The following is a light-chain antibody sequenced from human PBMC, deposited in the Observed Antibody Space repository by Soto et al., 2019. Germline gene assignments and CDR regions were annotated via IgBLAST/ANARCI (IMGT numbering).Light chain of an antibody. V-gene: IGKV3-15*01. CDR2: DTS. Sequence: ETVMTQSPGTLSVSLGERAILSCRASQSVSIHLAWYQQKPGQAPRLLIYDTSTRATGIPARFSGSGSGTECTLTISSLQSEDFAVYYCQQYSNWPPITFGQGTRLEIK. CDR1: QSVSIH. J-gene: IGKJ5*01. CDR3: QQYSNWPPIT.